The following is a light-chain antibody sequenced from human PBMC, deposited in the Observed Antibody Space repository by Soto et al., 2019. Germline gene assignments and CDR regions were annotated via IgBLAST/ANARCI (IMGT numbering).Light chain of an antibody. CDR3: QQYGSPWT. CDR2: GAS. J-gene: IGKJ1*01. Sequence: ETVLTQSPGTLSLSPGERATLSCRASQSVWSSLLAWYQHKPGQTPRLLIYGASSRATGIPDRFSGSGSGPDFTLTISRLEPEDFAVYYCQQYGSPWTFGQGTKVEIK. V-gene: IGKV3-20*01. CDR1: QSVWSSL.